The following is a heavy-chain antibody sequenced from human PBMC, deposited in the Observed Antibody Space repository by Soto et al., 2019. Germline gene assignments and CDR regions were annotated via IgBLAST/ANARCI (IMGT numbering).Heavy chain of an antibody. CDR3: ARGGERAGTQDYYYYGMDV. CDR1: GYTFTTYG. Sequence: ASVKVSCKASGYTFTTYGINWVRQAPGQGLEWMGWISAYNGNTHYAQNLQGRVTMTTDTSTSTAYMDLRSLRSDDTALYYCARGGERAGTQDYYYYGMDVWGQGTTVTVSS. J-gene: IGHJ6*02. D-gene: IGHD6-13*01. V-gene: IGHV1-18*01. CDR2: ISAYNGNT.